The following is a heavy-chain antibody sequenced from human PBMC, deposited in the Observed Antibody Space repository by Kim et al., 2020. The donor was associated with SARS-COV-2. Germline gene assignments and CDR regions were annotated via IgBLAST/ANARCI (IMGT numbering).Heavy chain of an antibody. D-gene: IGHD3-22*01. V-gene: IGHV5-51*01. J-gene: IGHJ3*02. CDR3: ARPSSRGYDSSGPEGAFDI. CDR2: IYPGDSDT. CDR1: GYSFTSYW. Sequence: GESLKISCKGSGYSFTSYWIGWVRQMPGKGLEWMGIIYPGDSDTRYSPSFQGQVTISADKSISTAYLQWSSLKASDTAMYYCARPSSRGYDSSGPEGAFDICGQGTMVTVSS.